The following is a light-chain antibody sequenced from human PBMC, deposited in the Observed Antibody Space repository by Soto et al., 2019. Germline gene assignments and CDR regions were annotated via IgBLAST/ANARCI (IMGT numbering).Light chain of an antibody. CDR1: SSDVGGYNY. V-gene: IGLV2-11*01. CDR2: DVS. CDR3: CSYADNYTVI. Sequence: QSALTQPRSVSGSPGQSVTISCTGTSSDVGGYNYVSWYQQYPGKAPKLMIYDVSKRPSGVPDRFSGSKSGNTASLTISGLQAEDEAHYHCCSYADNYTVIFGGGTKLTVL. J-gene: IGLJ2*01.